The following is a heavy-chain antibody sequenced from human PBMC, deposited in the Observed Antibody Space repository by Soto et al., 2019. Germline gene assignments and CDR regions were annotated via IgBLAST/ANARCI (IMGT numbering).Heavy chain of an antibody. CDR1: GGTFSSYA. V-gene: IGHV1-24*01. D-gene: IGHD3-10*01. Sequence: ASVKVSCKASGGTFSSYAISWVRQAPGKGLEWMGGFDPEDGETIYAQKFQGRVTMTEDTSTDTAYMELSSLRSEDTAVYYCATPRGFYYYGMDVWGQGTTVTVSS. J-gene: IGHJ6*02. CDR2: FDPEDGET. CDR3: ATPRGFYYYGMDV.